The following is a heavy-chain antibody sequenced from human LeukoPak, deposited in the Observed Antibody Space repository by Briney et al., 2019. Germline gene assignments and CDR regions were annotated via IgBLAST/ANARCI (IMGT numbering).Heavy chain of an antibody. CDR1: GFTFSSYA. Sequence: GGSLRLSCAASGFTFSSYAMHWVRQAPGKGLEYVSAISSNGGSTYYANSVKGRFAISRDNSKNTLYLQMGSLRAEDMAVYYCAGDRRYVPYYMDVWGKGTTVTVSS. D-gene: IGHD3-16*01. CDR2: ISSNGGST. V-gene: IGHV3-64*01. J-gene: IGHJ6*03. CDR3: AGDRRYVPYYMDV.